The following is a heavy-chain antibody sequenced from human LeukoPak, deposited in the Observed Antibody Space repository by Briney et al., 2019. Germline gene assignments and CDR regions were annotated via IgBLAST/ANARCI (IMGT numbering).Heavy chain of an antibody. J-gene: IGHJ3*02. CDR3: ARLPSTTVANDAFDI. V-gene: IGHV4-39*01. Sequence: SETLSLTCTVSGGSISSSSYYWGWIRQPPGKGLEWIGSIYYSGSTYYNPSLKSRVTISVDTSKNQFSLKLSSVTAADTAVYYCARLPSTTVANDAFDIWGQGTMVTVSS. CDR2: IYYSGST. D-gene: IGHD4-23*01. CDR1: GGSISSSSYY.